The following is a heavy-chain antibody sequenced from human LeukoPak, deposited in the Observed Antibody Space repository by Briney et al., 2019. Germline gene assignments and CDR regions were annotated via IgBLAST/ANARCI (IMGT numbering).Heavy chain of an antibody. J-gene: IGHJ4*02. V-gene: IGHV3-23*01. CDR1: GFTFSSHV. Sequence: PGTSLRLSCIVSGFTFSSHVMHWVRQAPEKGLEWVSAISATGDRTYYAESVKGRFTISRDNSKNTLYLQMNSLRAEDTALYYCARDYYDSSGYYYDYWGQGTLVTVSS. CDR2: ISATGDRT. CDR3: ARDYYDSSGYYYDY. D-gene: IGHD3-22*01.